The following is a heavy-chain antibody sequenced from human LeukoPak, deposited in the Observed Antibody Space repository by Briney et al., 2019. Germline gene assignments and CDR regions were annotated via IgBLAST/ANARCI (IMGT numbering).Heavy chain of an antibody. CDR1: GFTFSNYW. J-gene: IGHJ4*02. D-gene: IGHD3-22*01. CDR3: ARGSTMIVVGIVY. CDR2: INSDGINT. V-gene: IGHV3-74*01. Sequence: GGSLRLSCAASGFTFSNYWMHWVRQAPGKGLVWVSRINSDGINTSYADSVKGRFTISRDNAKNSLYLQMNSLRAEDTAVYYCARGSTMIVVGIVYWGQGTLVTVSS.